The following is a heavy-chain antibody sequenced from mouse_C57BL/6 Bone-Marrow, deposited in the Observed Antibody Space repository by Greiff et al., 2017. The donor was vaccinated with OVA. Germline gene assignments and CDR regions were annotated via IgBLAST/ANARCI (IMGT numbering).Heavy chain of an antibody. CDR1: GYTFTSYW. Sequence: VQLQQPGAELVRPGSSVKLSCKASGYTFTSYWMDWVKQRPGQGLEWIGNIYPSDSETHYNQKFKDKATLTVDKSSSTAYMQLSSLTSEDSAVYYCARRLLRDWYFDVWGTGTTVTVSS. CDR3: ARRLLRDWYFDV. CDR2: IYPSDSET. D-gene: IGHD2-3*01. V-gene: IGHV1-61*01. J-gene: IGHJ1*03.